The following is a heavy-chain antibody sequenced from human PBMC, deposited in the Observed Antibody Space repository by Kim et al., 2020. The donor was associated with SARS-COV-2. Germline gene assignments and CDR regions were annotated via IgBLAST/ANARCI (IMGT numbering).Heavy chain of an antibody. V-gene: IGHV3-53*01. Sequence: GGVKIPYADAVKGRFTISGDNSKNTLYLHMNSLRADDSAVYYCASRGPWGQGTLVTVSS. J-gene: IGHJ4*02. CDR3: ASRGP. CDR2: GGVKI.